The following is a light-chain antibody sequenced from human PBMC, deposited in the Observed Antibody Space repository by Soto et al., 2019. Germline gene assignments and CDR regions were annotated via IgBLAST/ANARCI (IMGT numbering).Light chain of an antibody. CDR2: EVT. V-gene: IGLV2-14*01. CDR3: SSYTSGSTLVV. J-gene: IGLJ3*02. Sequence: QSALTQPSSVSWSPGQSIPISCTGSSSDVGAYNYVSWCQQHPGKAPRPMIYEVTNRPSGVSNRFSGSKSGNTASLTISGLRAEDEADYYCSSYTSGSTLVVFGGGTQLTVL. CDR1: SSDVGAYNY.